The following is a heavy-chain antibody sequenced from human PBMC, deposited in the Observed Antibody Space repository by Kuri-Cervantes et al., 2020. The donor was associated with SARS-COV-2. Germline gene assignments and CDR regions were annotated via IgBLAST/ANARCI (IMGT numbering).Heavy chain of an antibody. CDR1: GFTFNSYS. Sequence: GVLKISCAASGFTFNSYSMNWVRQAPGKGLEWVSSISTSSSYIYYADSVKGRFTISRDTAKNSLYLQMHSLRAEDTAVYYCAKWGGYCSGGSCSLPFQHWGQGTLVTVSS. V-gene: IGHV3-21*01. CDR2: ISTSSSYI. CDR3: AKWGGYCSGGSCSLPFQH. D-gene: IGHD2-15*01. J-gene: IGHJ1*01.